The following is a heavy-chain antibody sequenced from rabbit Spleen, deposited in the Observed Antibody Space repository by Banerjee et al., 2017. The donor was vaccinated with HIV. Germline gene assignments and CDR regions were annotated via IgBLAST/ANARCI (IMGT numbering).Heavy chain of an antibody. D-gene: IGHD8-1*01. CDR1: GFSFSSSDY. CDR3: ARDTGSSFSSYGMDL. V-gene: IGHV1S40*01. Sequence: QSLEESGGGLVQPEGSLALTCKASGFSFSSSDYICWVRQAPGKGLEWIACINAITGKAVYASWAKGRFTISKTSSTTVTLQMTSLTVADTATYFCARDTGSSFSSYGMDLWGQGTLVTVS. CDR2: INAITGKA. J-gene: IGHJ6*01.